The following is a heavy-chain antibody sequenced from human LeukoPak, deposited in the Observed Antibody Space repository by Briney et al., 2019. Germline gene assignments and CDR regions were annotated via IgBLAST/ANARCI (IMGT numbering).Heavy chain of an antibody. CDR3: ARDGVGIVVVPAEDWFDP. CDR2: INPNSGGA. D-gene: IGHD2-2*01. Sequence: ASVKVSCKASGYTFTGYYMHWVRQAPGQGLEWMGWINPNSGGANYAQKFQGRVSMTRDTSISTAYMDLSRLRSDDTAVYYCARDGVGIVVVPAEDWFDPWGQGTLVTVSS. CDR1: GYTFTGYY. J-gene: IGHJ5*02. V-gene: IGHV1-2*02.